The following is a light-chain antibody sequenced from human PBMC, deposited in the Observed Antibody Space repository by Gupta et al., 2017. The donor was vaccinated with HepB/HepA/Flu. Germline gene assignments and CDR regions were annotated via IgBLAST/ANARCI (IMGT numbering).Light chain of an antibody. CDR2: VAS. Sequence: EIVMTQSPATLSVSPGSRATLSCRASQSVSSNLAWYQQKPGQAPRLLIYVASTRATGIPAGLSGSGSGTEFTLTISSLQSEDFAVYYCQQNNNWPRTFGQGTKVEIK. CDR3: QQNNNWPRT. J-gene: IGKJ1*01. V-gene: IGKV3-15*01. CDR1: QSVSSN.